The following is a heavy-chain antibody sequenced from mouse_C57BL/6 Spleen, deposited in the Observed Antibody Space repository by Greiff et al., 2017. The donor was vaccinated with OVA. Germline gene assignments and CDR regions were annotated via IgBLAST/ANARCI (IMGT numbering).Heavy chain of an antibody. V-gene: IGHV1-55*01. Sequence: HVQLQPPGAELVKPGASVKMSCKASGYTFTSYWITWVKQRPGQGLEWIGDIYPGSGSTNYNEKFKSKATLTVDTSSSTAYMQLSSLTSEDSAVYSCACGTTVVAQGVWGTGTTVTVSS. D-gene: IGHD1-1*01. CDR1: GYTFTSYW. J-gene: IGHJ1*03. CDR2: IYPGSGST. CDR3: ACGTTVVAQGV.